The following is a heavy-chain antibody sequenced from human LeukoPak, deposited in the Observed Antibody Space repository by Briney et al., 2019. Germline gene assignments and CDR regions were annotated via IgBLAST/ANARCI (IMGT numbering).Heavy chain of an antibody. CDR3: AKDLWCSGGSCYSMGMDY. J-gene: IGHJ4*02. V-gene: IGHV3-9*01. CDR2: ISWNSGSI. D-gene: IGHD2-15*01. CDR1: GFTFGNYW. Sequence: GGSLRLSCVGSGFTFGNYWMSWVRQAPGKGLEWVSGISWNSGSIGYADSVKGRFTISRDNAKNSLYLQMNSLRAEDTALYYCAKDLWCSGGSCYSMGMDYWGQGTLVTVSS.